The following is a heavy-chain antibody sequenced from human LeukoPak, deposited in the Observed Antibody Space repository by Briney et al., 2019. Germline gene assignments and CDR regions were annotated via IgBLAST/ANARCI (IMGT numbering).Heavy chain of an antibody. CDR1: GFTFSTYS. CDR2: IYTGGST. V-gene: IGHV3-66*01. Sequence: PGGSLRLSCAASGFTFSTYSMNWVRQAPGKGLEWVSVIYTGGSTYYADSVRGRFSISRDTSKNTLSLRMNSLRVEDTAVYYRARGSHYLLDVWGQGTTVTVSS. D-gene: IGHD3-16*01. CDR3: ARGSHYLLDV. J-gene: IGHJ6*02.